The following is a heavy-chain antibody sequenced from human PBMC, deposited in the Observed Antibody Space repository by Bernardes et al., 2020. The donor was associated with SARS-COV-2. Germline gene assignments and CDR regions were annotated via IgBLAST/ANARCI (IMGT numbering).Heavy chain of an antibody. V-gene: IGHV3-74*01. CDR1: GFTFSSYW. CDR3: ARPYCGGDCDAFDV. D-gene: IGHD2-21*02. Sequence: GGSLRLSCAASGFTFSSYWMHWVRQAPGKGLVWVSRISSDGTSTSYADSVKGRFIISRDNAKNTLYLQMNSLRAEDTAVYYCARPYCGGDCDAFDVWGQGTMGTVSS. J-gene: IGHJ3*01. CDR2: ISSDGTST.